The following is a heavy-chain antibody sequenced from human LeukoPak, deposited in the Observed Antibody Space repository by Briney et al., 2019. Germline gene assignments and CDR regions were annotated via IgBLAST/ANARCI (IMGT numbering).Heavy chain of an antibody. CDR3: ARDSTACSGGSCYSNNWFDP. D-gene: IGHD2-15*01. J-gene: IGHJ5*02. CDR1: GYTFTGYY. CDR2: INPNSGNT. Sequence: ASVKVSCKASGYTFTGYYMHWVRQAPGQGLEWMGWINPNSGNTGYAQKFQGRVTITRNTSISTAYMELSSLRSEDTAVYYCARDSTACSGGSCYSNNWFDPWGQGTLVTVSS. V-gene: IGHV1-8*03.